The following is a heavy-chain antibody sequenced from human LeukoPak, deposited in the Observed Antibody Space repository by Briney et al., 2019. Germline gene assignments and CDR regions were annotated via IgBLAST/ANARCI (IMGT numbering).Heavy chain of an antibody. D-gene: IGHD3-3*01. Sequence: GASVKVSCKASGYTFTGYYMEWVRQAPGQGLEWMGWINPNSGGTKYAQKFQGRVTMTRDTSISTAYMELSRLRSDDTAVYYCARWGGHDAFDIWGQGTMVTVSS. CDR1: GYTFTGYY. CDR3: ARWGGHDAFDI. J-gene: IGHJ3*02. V-gene: IGHV1-2*02. CDR2: INPNSGGT.